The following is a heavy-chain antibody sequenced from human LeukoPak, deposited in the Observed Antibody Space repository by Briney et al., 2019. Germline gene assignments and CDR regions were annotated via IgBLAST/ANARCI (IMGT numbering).Heavy chain of an antibody. J-gene: IGHJ4*02. CDR2: INHSGST. V-gene: IGHV4-34*01. CDR3: ARRLGSVWGSYRPYYFDY. Sequence: SETLSLTCAVYGGSFSGYYWSWIRQPPGKGLEWIGEINHSGSTNYNPSLKSRVTISVDTSKNQFSLKLSSVTAADTAVYYCARRLGSVWGSYRPYYFDYWGQGTLVTVSS. D-gene: IGHD3-16*02. CDR1: GGSFSGYY.